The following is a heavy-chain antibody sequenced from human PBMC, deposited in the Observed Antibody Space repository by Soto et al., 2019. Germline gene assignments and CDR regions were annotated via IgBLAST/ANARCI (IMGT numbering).Heavy chain of an antibody. CDR1: GFTFGTYA. D-gene: IGHD5-18*01. Sequence: SGGSLRLSXAASGFTFGTYAMNWVRQAPGKGLEWVSGITGSDGSTYYADSVKGRFTISRDNSKNTLYLQMNSLRGDDTAVYYCAKDRSVDTRDWFDPWGQGTLVTVSS. J-gene: IGHJ5*02. V-gene: IGHV3-23*01. CDR3: AKDRSVDTRDWFDP. CDR2: ITGSDGST.